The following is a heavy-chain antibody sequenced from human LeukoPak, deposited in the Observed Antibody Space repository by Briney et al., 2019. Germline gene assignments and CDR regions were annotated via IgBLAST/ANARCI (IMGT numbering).Heavy chain of an antibody. CDR3: ARDGRGNSPFDP. CDR2: IYHSGST. V-gene: IGHV4-31*03. J-gene: IGHJ5*02. D-gene: IGHD4-23*01. Sequence: PSETLSLTCTVSGGSISSGGYYWSWIRQHPGKGLEWIGYIYHSGSTYYNPSLKSRVTISVDTSKNQFSLKLSSVTAADTAVYYCARDGRGNSPFDPRGQGTLVTVSS. CDR1: GGSISSGGYY.